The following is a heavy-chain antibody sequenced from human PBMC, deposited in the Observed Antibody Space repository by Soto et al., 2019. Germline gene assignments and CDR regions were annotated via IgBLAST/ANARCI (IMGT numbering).Heavy chain of an antibody. J-gene: IGHJ4*02. CDR1: GFTFSRHG. D-gene: IGHD6-13*01. CDR3: AKVDVSTAGSFDY. V-gene: IGHV3-23*01. Sequence: LRLSCVASGFTFSRHGLSWVRQAPGKGLEWVSTINPSGDSTFYADSVKGRFTISRDNSRNTVYLQMNSLSVGDTAVYLCAKVDVSTAGSFDYWGQGALVTVS. CDR2: INPSGDST.